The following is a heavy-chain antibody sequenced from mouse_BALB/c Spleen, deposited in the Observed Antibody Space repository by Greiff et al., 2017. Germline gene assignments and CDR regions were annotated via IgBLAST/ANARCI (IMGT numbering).Heavy chain of an antibody. CDR2: IYPGDGDT. J-gene: IGHJ3*01. CDR3: ARGEYGFAY. CDR1: GYAFSSSW. V-gene: IGHV1-82*01. D-gene: IGHD5-1*01. Sequence: QVQLKESGPELVKPGASVKISCKASGYAFSSSWMNWVKQRPGQGLEWIGRIYPGDGDTNYNGKFKGKATLTADKSSSTAYMQLSSLTSVDSAVYFCARGEYGFAYWGQGTLVTVSA.